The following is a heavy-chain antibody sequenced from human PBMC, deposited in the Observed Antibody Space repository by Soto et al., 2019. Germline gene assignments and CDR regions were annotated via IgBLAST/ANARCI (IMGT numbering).Heavy chain of an antibody. CDR1: GFTFSSYD. Sequence: EVQLVESGGGLVQPGGSLRLSCAASGFTFSSYDMHWVRQATGKGLEWVSAIGTAGDTYYPGSVKGRFTISRENAKNSLDLQMKSLRAGDTAVYYCARGPYGSGSPIAPYYFDYWGQGTLVTVSS. D-gene: IGHD3-10*01. CDR2: IGTAGDT. CDR3: ARGPYGSGSPIAPYYFDY. J-gene: IGHJ4*02. V-gene: IGHV3-13*01.